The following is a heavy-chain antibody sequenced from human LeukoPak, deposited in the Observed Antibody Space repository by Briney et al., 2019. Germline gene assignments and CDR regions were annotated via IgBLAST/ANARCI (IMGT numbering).Heavy chain of an antibody. D-gene: IGHD2-2*01. J-gene: IGHJ3*02. V-gene: IGHV3-21*01. Sequence: AGGSLRLSCAASGFTFSSYAMSWVRQAPGKGLEWVSSISSSSSYIYYADSVKGRFTISRDNAKNSLYLQMNSLRAEDTAVYYCARVGYCSSTSCSALNAFDIWGQGTMVTVSS. CDR1: GFTFSSYA. CDR3: ARVGYCSSTSCSALNAFDI. CDR2: ISSSSSYI.